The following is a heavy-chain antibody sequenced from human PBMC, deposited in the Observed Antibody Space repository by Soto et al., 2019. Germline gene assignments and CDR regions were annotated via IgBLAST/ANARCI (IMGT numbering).Heavy chain of an antibody. CDR2: ISTMNTYI. Sequence: PSGSTRLPSVGSGLLISENGMSRVRQTTGKGLEWVSSISTMNTYIYYADSVRGRFAISRDNAHNSLFLQMNSLRDEDTAVYYCVFCGFTMARGVKAADLDYWGQGLLVTVFS. CDR3: VFCGFTMARGVKAADLDY. V-gene: IGHV3-21*01. CDR1: GLLISENG. D-gene: IGHD3-10*01. J-gene: IGHJ4*02.